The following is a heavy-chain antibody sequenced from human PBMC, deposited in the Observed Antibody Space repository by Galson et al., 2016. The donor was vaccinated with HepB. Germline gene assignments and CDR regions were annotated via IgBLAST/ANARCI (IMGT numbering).Heavy chain of an antibody. J-gene: IGHJ4*02. Sequence: ETLSLTCTVSGASIDSSTDYWGWVRHPPRKGLEWVGSIFSTGSSYYNPSLGSRVSLSLDTSKNRISLTLTSVTAGDTAVYYCARTGYCGGTTCRDSWGQGTLVAVSS. V-gene: IGHV4-39*01. CDR2: IFSTGSS. CDR3: ARTGYCGGTTCRDS. CDR1: GASIDSSTDY. D-gene: IGHD5-12*01.